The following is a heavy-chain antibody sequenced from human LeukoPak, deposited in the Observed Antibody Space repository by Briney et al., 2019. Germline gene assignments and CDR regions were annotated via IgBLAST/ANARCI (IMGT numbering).Heavy chain of an antibody. Sequence: ASVKVSCKASGYTFTSYGICWVRQAPGQGLEWMGWISGYNGYTHYAHNLQGRVTMTTDTSTSTAYMELRSLRSDDTAVYYCARDEARYSSGYYPNWFDPWGQGTLVTVSS. CDR1: GYTFTSYG. CDR2: ISGYNGYT. J-gene: IGHJ5*02. V-gene: IGHV1-18*01. CDR3: ARDEARYSSGYYPNWFDP. D-gene: IGHD3-22*01.